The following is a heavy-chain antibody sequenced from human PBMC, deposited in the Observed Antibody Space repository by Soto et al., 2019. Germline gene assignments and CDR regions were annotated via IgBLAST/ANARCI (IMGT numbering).Heavy chain of an antibody. CDR3: AREDRPSIAAAGDLDY. CDR1: GFTFSSYA. V-gene: IGHV3-30-3*01. J-gene: IGHJ4*02. Sequence: QVQLVESGGGVVQPGRSLRLSCAASGFTFSSYAMHWVRQAPGKGLEWVAVISYDGSNKYYADSVKGRFTISRDNSKNTLYLQMNSLRAEDTAVYYCAREDRPSIAAAGDLDYWGQGTLVTVSS. D-gene: IGHD6-13*01. CDR2: ISYDGSNK.